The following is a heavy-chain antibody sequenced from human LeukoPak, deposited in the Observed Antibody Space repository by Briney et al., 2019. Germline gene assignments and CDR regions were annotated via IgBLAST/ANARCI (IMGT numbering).Heavy chain of an antibody. CDR3: ARDLCSGGSCSSIFDY. CDR2: INPNSGGT. Sequence: EASVKVSCKASGYIFTDYYMHWVRQAPGQGLEWMGWINPNSGGTNYAQKFQGRVTMTRDTSISTAYMELSRLRSDDTAVYYCARDLCSGGSCSSIFDYWGQGTLVTVSS. CDR1: GYIFTDYY. D-gene: IGHD2-15*01. V-gene: IGHV1-2*02. J-gene: IGHJ4*02.